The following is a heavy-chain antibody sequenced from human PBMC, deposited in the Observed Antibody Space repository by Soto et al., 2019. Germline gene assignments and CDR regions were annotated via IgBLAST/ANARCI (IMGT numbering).Heavy chain of an antibody. J-gene: IGHJ4*02. CDR1: GFTFSNAW. CDR2: IKSKTDGGAT. V-gene: IGHV3-15*01. Sequence: PGGSLRLSCAASGFTFSNAWMGWVRQAPGKGLEWVGRIKSKTDGGATDYAAPVKGRFTISRDDSKNTLYLQMNSLKTEDTAVYYCTANDYGDYGGSDYWGQGTLVTVSS. CDR3: TANDYGDYGGSDY. D-gene: IGHD4-17*01.